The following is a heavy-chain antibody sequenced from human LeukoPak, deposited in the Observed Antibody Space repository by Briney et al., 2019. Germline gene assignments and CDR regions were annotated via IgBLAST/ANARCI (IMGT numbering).Heavy chain of an antibody. J-gene: IGHJ6*03. Sequence: ASVKVSCKXSGYTFTSYGISWVRQAPGQGLEWMGWISAYNGNTNYAQKLQGRVTMTTDTSTSTAYMELRSLRSDDTAVYYCARAAADCGGDCPGYYYYYMDVWGKGTTVTVSS. CDR2: ISAYNGNT. V-gene: IGHV1-18*01. CDR3: ARAAADCGGDCPGYYYYYMDV. D-gene: IGHD2-21*01. CDR1: GYTFTSYG.